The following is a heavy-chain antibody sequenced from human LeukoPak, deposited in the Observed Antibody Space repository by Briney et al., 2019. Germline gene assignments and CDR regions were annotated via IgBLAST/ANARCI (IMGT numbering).Heavy chain of an antibody. V-gene: IGHV4-4*07. D-gene: IGHD5-18*01. CDR2: IYTSGIT. J-gene: IGHJ4*02. CDR3: ARDSGYSYGDFDY. Sequence: SETLSLTCTVSGGSVSSYNWTWIRQPAGMGLELIGRIYTSGITNYSPSLRSRVTMSLDTSKNQFSLKLSSVTAADTAVYYCARDSGYSYGDFDYWGQGTLVTVSS. CDR1: GGSVSSYN.